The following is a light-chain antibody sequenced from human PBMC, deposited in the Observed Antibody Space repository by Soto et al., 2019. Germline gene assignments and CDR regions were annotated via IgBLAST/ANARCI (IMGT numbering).Light chain of an antibody. CDR2: EVS. CDR3: SSYAGSNNLV. Sequence: QSALTQPPSASGSPGQSVTISCTGTSSGVGGYNYVSWYQQHPGKAPKLMIYEVSKRPSGVPDRFSGPKSGNTASLTVSGLQAEDEADYYCSSYAGSNNLVFGGGTKLTVL. V-gene: IGLV2-8*01. CDR1: SSGVGGYNY. J-gene: IGLJ2*01.